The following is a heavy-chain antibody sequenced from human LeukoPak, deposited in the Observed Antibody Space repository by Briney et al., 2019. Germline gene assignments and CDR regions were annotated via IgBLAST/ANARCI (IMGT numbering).Heavy chain of an antibody. CDR3: ARLGIGVVPSAMLGDYYFDY. J-gene: IGHJ4*02. Sequence: SETLSLTCTVSGGSISSYYWSWIRQPPGKGLEWIGYIYYSGSPKYNPSLKGRVTISVDTSKNQFSLKLTSVTAADTAVYYCARLGIGVVPSAMLGDYYFDYWGQGTLVSVSS. CDR2: IYYSGSP. CDR1: GGSISSYY. D-gene: IGHD2-2*01. V-gene: IGHV4-59*08.